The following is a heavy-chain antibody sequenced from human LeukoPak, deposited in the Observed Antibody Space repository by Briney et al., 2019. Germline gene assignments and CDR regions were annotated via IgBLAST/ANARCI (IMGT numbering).Heavy chain of an antibody. CDR3: ARDEYSSGWYLINYYYYYMDV. Sequence: GGSPRLSCAASGFIFSSYWMSWVRQAPGKGLEWVANIKQDGSEKYYVDSVKGRFTISRDNAKNSLYLQMNSLRAEDTAVYYCARDEYSSGWYLINYYYYYMDVWGKGTTVTVSS. CDR1: GFIFSSYW. V-gene: IGHV3-7*01. J-gene: IGHJ6*03. D-gene: IGHD6-19*01. CDR2: IKQDGSEK.